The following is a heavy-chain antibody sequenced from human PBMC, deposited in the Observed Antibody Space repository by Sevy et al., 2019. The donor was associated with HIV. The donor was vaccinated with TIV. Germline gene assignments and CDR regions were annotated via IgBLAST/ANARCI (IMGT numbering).Heavy chain of an antibody. D-gene: IGHD3-16*01. CDR2: ISYDGNNK. J-gene: IGHJ6*02. V-gene: IGHV3-30*04. CDR1: EFTFSSYA. Sequence: GGSLRLSCAASEFTFSSYAMHWVRQAPGKGLEWVAVISYDGNNKYHADSVKDRFTISRDNSKNTLYPQMNSLRAEDTAVYYCARDGSSGGLFLKDYYYFGMDVWGQGTTVTVSS. CDR3: ARDGSSGGLFLKDYYYFGMDV.